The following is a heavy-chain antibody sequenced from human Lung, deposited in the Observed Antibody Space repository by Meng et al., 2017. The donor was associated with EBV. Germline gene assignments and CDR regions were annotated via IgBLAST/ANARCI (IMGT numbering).Heavy chain of an antibody. D-gene: IGHD2-2*01. Sequence: VQLQEAGPGLAKPSQTLSLTCAVSGGSISNGGYYWSWVRQPPGKGLEWIGEINHSGSTNYNPSLKSRVTISVDTSKNQFSLKLSSVTAADTAVYYCARGGTSSAPFDYWGQGTLVTVS. CDR3: ARGGTSSAPFDY. CDR2: INHSGST. CDR1: GGSISNGGYY. J-gene: IGHJ4*02. V-gene: IGHV4-31*11.